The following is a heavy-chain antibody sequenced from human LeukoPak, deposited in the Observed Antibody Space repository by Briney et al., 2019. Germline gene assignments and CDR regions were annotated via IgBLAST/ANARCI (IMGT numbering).Heavy chain of an antibody. CDR2: IYYSGTT. CDR3: ARQASDYFYYYMDV. Sequence: SETLSLTCTVTGGSISSSSYYGGWIRQPPGKGLEWIGSIYYSGTTYYNPSLESRVTISEDTSKNQFSLMLRSVTAADTAVYFCARQASDYFYYYMDVWGKGTTVTVSS. V-gene: IGHV4-39*01. CDR1: GGSISSSSYY. J-gene: IGHJ6*03.